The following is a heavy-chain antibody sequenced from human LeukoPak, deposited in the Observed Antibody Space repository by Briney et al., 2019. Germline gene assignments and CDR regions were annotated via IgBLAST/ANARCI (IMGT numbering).Heavy chain of an antibody. V-gene: IGHV4-59*01. CDR1: GGSISSYY. D-gene: IGHD3-10*01. Sequence: MTSETLSLTCTVSGGSISSYYWSWIRQPPGKGLEWIGYIYYSGSTNYNPSLKSRVTISVDTSKNQFSLKLSSVTAADTAVYYCARAGTMVRGVTILPQNWYFDLWGRGTLVTVSS. J-gene: IGHJ2*01. CDR2: IYYSGST. CDR3: ARAGTMVRGVTILPQNWYFDL.